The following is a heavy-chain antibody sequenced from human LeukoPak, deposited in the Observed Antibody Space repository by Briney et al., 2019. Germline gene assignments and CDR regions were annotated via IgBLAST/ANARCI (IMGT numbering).Heavy chain of an antibody. Sequence: GGSLRLSCAASGFTFSSNYMSWVRQAPGKGLEWVSVIYSGDSTYYSDSVKDRFTISRDNSKNTLFLQMNNLRAEDTAVYYCARVLVRGVKMLDYWGQGTLVTVSS. CDR3: ARVLVRGVKMLDY. J-gene: IGHJ4*02. CDR2: IYSGDST. V-gene: IGHV3-66*01. D-gene: IGHD3-10*01. CDR1: GFTFSSNY.